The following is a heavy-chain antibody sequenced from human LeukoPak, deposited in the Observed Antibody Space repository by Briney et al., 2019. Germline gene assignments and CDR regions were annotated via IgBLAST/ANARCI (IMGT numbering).Heavy chain of an antibody. CDR3: ARALGYCSSTSCQPSPFDY. CDR2: IYYSGST. CDR1: GGSISSYY. D-gene: IGHD2-2*01. J-gene: IGHJ4*02. V-gene: IGHV4-59*06. Sequence: KASETLSLTCTVSGGSISSYYWSWIRQHPGKGLEWIGYIYYSGSTYYNPSLKSRVTISVDTSKNQFSLKLSSVTAADTAVYYCARALGYCSSTSCQPSPFDYWGQGTLVTVSS.